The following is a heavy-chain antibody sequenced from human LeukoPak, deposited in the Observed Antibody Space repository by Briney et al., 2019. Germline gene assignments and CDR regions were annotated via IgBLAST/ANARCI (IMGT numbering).Heavy chain of an antibody. Sequence: GASVNVSCKASGYTFTCYYMHWVGQAPGQGREWMGGINPNIGGTNYAQKFHGRVTMTRATSISTAYMELSRLISDDTAVYYCARCIYDILSGHYPIDYWGQGTLVTVSS. CDR3: ARCIYDILSGHYPIDY. CDR2: INPNIGGT. J-gene: IGHJ4*02. D-gene: IGHD3-9*01. V-gene: IGHV1-2*02. CDR1: GYTFTCYY.